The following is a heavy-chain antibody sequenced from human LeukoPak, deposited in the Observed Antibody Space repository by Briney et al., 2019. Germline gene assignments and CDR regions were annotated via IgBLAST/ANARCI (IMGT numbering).Heavy chain of an antibody. J-gene: IGHJ4*02. CDR3: ASTPGEVVDY. V-gene: IGHV3-21*01. CDR2: ISSSSSYI. Sequence: GGSLRLSCAASGFTFNSYSMNWVRQAPGKGLEWVSSISSSSSYIYYADSVKGRFTISRDNAKNSLYLQMNSLRAEDTAVYYCASTPGEVVDYWGQGTMVTVSS. D-gene: IGHD2-15*01. CDR1: GFTFNSYS.